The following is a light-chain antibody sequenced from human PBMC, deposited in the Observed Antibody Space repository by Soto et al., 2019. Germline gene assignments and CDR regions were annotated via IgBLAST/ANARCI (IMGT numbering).Light chain of an antibody. CDR3: MCYAGGNHWV. CDR2: DVT. Sequence: QSVLTQPPSASGSPGQSVTISCTGTSSDVGTHGYVSWYQQHAGKAPKLMIYDVTKRPSGVPDRFSGSKSANTASLPVSGLQAEDEADYYCMCYAGGNHWVFGGGTKLTVL. CDR1: SSDVGTHGY. J-gene: IGLJ3*02. V-gene: IGLV2-8*01.